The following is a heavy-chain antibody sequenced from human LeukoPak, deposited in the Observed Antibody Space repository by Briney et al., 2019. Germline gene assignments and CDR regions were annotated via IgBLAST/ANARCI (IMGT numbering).Heavy chain of an antibody. Sequence: PGGSLRLSCAASGFTFSSYSMNWVRQAPGNGLEWVSSISHASSYIYYADSVKGRFTISRDNAKNSLYLQMNSLRAEDTAVYYCARWELIDYWGQGTLVTVSS. CDR3: ARWELIDY. V-gene: IGHV3-21*01. CDR1: GFTFSSYS. D-gene: IGHD1-26*01. CDR2: ISHASSYI. J-gene: IGHJ4*02.